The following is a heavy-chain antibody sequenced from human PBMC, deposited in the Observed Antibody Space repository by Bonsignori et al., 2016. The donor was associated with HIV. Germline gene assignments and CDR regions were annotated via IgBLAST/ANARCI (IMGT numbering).Heavy chain of an antibody. CDR2: INPSGGNT. D-gene: IGHD1-20*01. J-gene: IGHJ4*02. CDR1: GYTMTTYY. Sequence: ASVKVSCKASGYTMTTYYMHWIRQAPGQGLEWMGVINPSGGNTNYAPKFRGRVTLTRDTSTSTVYMDVSSLRSEDTAIYYCARVSKPRGQYNWKWGIYFDYWGQGTLVTVSS. CDR3: ARVSKPRGQYNWKWGIYFDY. V-gene: IGHV1-46*01.